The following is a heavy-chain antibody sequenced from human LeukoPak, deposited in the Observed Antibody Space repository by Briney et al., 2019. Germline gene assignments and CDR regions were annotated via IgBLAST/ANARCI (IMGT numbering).Heavy chain of an antibody. D-gene: IGHD3-22*01. V-gene: IGHV3-7*01. CDR1: GFTFSNYW. Sequence: GGSLRLSCAASGFTFSNYWMTWVRQAPGKGLEWVANIKQGGSEKYYVDSVKGRFTISRDNAKNSLYLQMNSLRAEDTAVYYCARCETTYFYDSSVYFYYYYGMDVWGQGTTVTVSS. CDR3: ARCETTYFYDSSVYFYYYYGMDV. J-gene: IGHJ6*02. CDR2: IKQGGSEK.